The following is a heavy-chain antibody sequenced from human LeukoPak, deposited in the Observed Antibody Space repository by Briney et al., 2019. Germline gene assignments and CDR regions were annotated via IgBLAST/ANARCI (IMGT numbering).Heavy chain of an antibody. CDR1: GGSISSSSYY. D-gene: IGHD4-17*01. CDR3: ARDTNDYGDPEYFQH. V-gene: IGHV4-39*07. Sequence: SQTLSLTCTVSGGSISSSSYYWGWIRQPPGKGLEWIGSIYYSGSTYYNPSLKSRVTISVDTSKNQFSLKLSSVTAADTAVYYCARDTNDYGDPEYFQHWGQGTLVTVSS. CDR2: IYYSGST. J-gene: IGHJ1*01.